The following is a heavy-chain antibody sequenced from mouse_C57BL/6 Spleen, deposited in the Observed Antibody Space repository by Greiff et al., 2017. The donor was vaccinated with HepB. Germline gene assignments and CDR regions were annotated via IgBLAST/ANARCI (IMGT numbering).Heavy chain of an antibody. CDR2: IDPSDSET. Sequence: VKLQQPGAELVRPGSSVKLSCKASGYTFTSYWMHWVKQRPIQGLEWIGNIDPSDSETHYNQKFKDKATLTVDKSSSTAYMQLSSLTSEDSAVYYCARGYSNLDYWGQGTTLTVSS. J-gene: IGHJ2*01. D-gene: IGHD2-5*01. V-gene: IGHV1-52*01. CDR1: GYTFTSYW. CDR3: ARGYSNLDY.